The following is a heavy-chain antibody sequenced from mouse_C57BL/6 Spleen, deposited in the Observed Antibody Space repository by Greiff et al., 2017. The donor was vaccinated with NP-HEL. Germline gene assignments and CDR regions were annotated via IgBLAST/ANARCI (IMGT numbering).Heavy chain of an antibody. CDR2: INPSNGGT. J-gene: IGHJ4*01. V-gene: IGHV1-53*01. CDR3: ARWGLSLIVTTVDYYAMDY. CDR1: GYTFTSYW. D-gene: IGHD2-5*01. Sequence: QVQLQQSGTELVKPGASVKLSCKASGYTFTSYWMHWVKQRPGQGLEWIGNINPSNGGTNYNEKFKSKATLTVDKSSSTAYMQLSSLTSEDSAVYYCARWGLSLIVTTVDYYAMDYWGQGTSVTVSS.